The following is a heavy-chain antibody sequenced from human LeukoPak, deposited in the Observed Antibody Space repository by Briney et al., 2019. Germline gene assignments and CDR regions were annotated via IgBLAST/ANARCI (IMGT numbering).Heavy chain of an antibody. Sequence: GGSLRLSCAASGITFSSYGMSWVRQVPGKGLEWVSAISGSGGSTYYADSVKGRFTISRDNSKNTLYLQMNSLRAEDTAVYYCAKDLRYFDWLSPGEFDYWGQGTLVTVSS. CDR3: AKDLRYFDWLSPGEFDY. V-gene: IGHV3-23*01. J-gene: IGHJ4*02. CDR1: GITFSSYG. CDR2: ISGSGGST. D-gene: IGHD3-9*01.